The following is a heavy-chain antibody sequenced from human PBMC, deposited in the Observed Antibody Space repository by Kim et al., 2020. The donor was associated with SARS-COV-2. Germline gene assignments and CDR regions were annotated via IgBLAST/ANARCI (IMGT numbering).Heavy chain of an antibody. CDR3: ARGYGSGSPYGMDV. J-gene: IGHJ6*02. V-gene: IGHV4-30-2*01. D-gene: IGHD3-10*01. Sequence: SNPPLQGRVTIQVDRSKNQFSLKLSSGTAADTAVYYCARGYGSGSPYGMDVWGQGTTVTVSS.